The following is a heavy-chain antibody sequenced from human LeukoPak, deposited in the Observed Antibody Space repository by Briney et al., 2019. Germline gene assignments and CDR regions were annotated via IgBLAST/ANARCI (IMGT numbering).Heavy chain of an antibody. J-gene: IGHJ3*02. Sequence: GGSLRLSCAASGFTFSSYGMHWVRQAPGKGLEWVAVIWYDGSNKYYADSVKGRFTISRDNSKNTLDLQMNSLRAEDTAVYYCARDPYSSGWYDAFDIWGQGTMVTVSS. CDR3: ARDPYSSGWYDAFDI. CDR1: GFTFSSYG. CDR2: IWYDGSNK. D-gene: IGHD6-19*01. V-gene: IGHV3-33*01.